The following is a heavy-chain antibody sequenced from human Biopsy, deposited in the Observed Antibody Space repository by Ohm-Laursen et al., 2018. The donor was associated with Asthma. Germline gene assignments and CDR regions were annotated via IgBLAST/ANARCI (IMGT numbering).Heavy chain of an antibody. J-gene: IGHJ2*01. D-gene: IGHD6-6*01. CDR2: IYYSGRT. CDR1: GDAMSTSGSY. V-gene: IGHV4-39*02. CDR3: ARAVSSSSYWYFDL. Sequence: ETLSLTCIVSGDAMSTSGSYWGWIRQSPGKGLEWIGSIYYSGRTYYNPSLESRVTISADTSKNHFSLKVTSVTAADTAVYYCARAVSSSSYWYFDLWGRGDLATVSS.